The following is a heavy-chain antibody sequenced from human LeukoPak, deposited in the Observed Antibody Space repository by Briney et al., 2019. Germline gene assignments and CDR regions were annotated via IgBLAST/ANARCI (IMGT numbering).Heavy chain of an antibody. CDR3: ATLTGSGIVGTIGGFAH. Sequence: PGGSLRLSCEASGFTFSDSAMSWVRQASGRGLEWVSSISGSGTTTYSADSVKGRFTISRDMSNNTLYLQMNSLRGEDTALYYCATLTGSGIVGTIGGFAHWGQGTLVTVSS. V-gene: IGHV3-23*01. CDR1: GFTFSDSA. CDR2: ISGSGTTT. J-gene: IGHJ4*01. D-gene: IGHD1-26*01.